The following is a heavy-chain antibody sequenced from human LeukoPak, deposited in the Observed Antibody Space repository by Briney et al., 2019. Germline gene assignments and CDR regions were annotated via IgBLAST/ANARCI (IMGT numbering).Heavy chain of an antibody. CDR1: GYTFTGYY. CDR3: ARAKGCSSTSCYGTLGDY. Sequence: ASVKVSCKASGYTFTGYYMHWVRQAPGQGLEWVGRINPNSGGTNYAQKFQGRVTMTRDTSISTAYMELSRLRSDDTAVYYCARAKGCSSTSCYGTLGDYWGQGTLVTVSS. CDR2: INPNSGGT. V-gene: IGHV1-2*06. D-gene: IGHD2-2*01. J-gene: IGHJ4*02.